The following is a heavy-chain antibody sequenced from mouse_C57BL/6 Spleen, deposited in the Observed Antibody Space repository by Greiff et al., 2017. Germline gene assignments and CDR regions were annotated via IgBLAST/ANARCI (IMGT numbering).Heavy chain of an antibody. CDR2: ISSASSSI. V-gene: IGHV5-17*01. CDR1: GFTFSDYG. CDR3: ARQLKLRGGNDIDY. D-gene: IGHD3-2*02. J-gene: IGHJ2*02. Sequence: EVQLVESGGGLVKPGASLKLSCAASGFTFSDYGMHWVRQAPEKGLEWVAYISSASSSIYYADTVKGRFTISRDNAKSTLFLQLTSLRSEDTALYYCARQLKLRGGNDIDYWGQGTSLTVSS.